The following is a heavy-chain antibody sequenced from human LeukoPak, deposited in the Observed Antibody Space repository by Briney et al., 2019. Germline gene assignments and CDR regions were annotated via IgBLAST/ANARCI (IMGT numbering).Heavy chain of an antibody. CDR1: GFTFSSYA. CDR3: AKGPALVGAYYFDY. J-gene: IGHJ4*02. D-gene: IGHD1-26*01. V-gene: IGHV3-64*01. CDR2: ISSNGGST. Sequence: GGSLRLSCAASGFTFSSYAMHWVRQAPGKGLEYVSAISSNGGSTYYANSVKGRFTISRDNAKNSLYLQMNSLRAEDTALYYCAKGPALVGAYYFDYWGQGTLVTVSS.